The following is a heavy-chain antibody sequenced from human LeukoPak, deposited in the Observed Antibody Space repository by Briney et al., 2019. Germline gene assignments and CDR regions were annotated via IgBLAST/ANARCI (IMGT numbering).Heavy chain of an antibody. D-gene: IGHD3-22*01. CDR3: AREPPGNYDSSGYYYAYFDC. J-gene: IGHJ4*02. Sequence: GGSLRLSCAASGFTFSSYWMNWARQAPGKGLEWVASINHNGNVNYYVDSVKGRFTISRDNAKNSLYLQMNSLADEDTAVYYCAREPPGNYDSSGYYYAYFDCWAQGTLVTVSS. CDR1: GFTFSSYW. V-gene: IGHV3-7*01. CDR2: INHNGNVN.